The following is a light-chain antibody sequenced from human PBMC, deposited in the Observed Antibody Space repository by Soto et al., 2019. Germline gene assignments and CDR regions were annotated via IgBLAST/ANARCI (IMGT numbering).Light chain of an antibody. J-gene: IGKJ1*01. CDR3: QQYNSYPWT. V-gene: IGKV1-5*03. Sequence: DIQMTQSPSTLSASVGDRVTITCRASQIVSTWLAWYQQKPGKAPKLLIYKASSLESRVPSRFSGSGSGTEFTLTISSLQPDDFATYYCQQYNSYPWTFGQGTKVEI. CDR2: KAS. CDR1: QIVSTW.